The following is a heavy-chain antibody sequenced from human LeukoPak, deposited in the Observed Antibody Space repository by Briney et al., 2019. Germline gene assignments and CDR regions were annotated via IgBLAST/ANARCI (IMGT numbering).Heavy chain of an antibody. V-gene: IGHV3-23*01. J-gene: IGHJ6*02. CDR2: ISGSGDTI. CDR1: GFTLSSYS. CDR3: AKDPSGSYYGMDV. Sequence: GGSLRLSCAASGFTLSSYSMDWVRLAPGKGLEWVSYISGSGDTIYYADSVKGRFTISRDNSKNTLYLQMNSLRVEDTAVYYCAKDPSGSYYGMDVWGQGTTVTVSS. D-gene: IGHD3-10*01.